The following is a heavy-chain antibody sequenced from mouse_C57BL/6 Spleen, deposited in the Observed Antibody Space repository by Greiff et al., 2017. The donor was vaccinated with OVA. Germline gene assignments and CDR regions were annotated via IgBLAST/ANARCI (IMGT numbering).Heavy chain of an antibody. J-gene: IGHJ4*01. CDR2: INPNNGGT. V-gene: IGHV1-18*01. Sequence: EVQLQQSGTELVKPGASVKIPCKASGYTFTDYNMDWVKQSHGKSLEWIGDINPNNGGTIYNQKFKGKATLTVDKSSSTAYMELRSLTSEDTAVYYCARLLPYAMDYWGQGTSVTVSS. CDR3: ARLLPYAMDY. CDR1: GYTFTDYN. D-gene: IGHD1-1*01.